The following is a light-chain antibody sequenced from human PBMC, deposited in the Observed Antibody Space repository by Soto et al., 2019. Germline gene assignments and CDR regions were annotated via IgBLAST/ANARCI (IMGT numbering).Light chain of an antibody. J-gene: IGLJ3*02. CDR2: EVS. CDR1: SSDVGGYNY. V-gene: IGLV2-8*01. Sequence: QSALTQPPSASGSPGQSVTISCTGTSSDVGGYNYLSWYQQHPGKAPKLMIYEVSNRPSGVPDRFSGSKSDNTASLTVSGLRAEDEADYYCKSYAGSNTWVFGGGTKLTVL. CDR3: KSYAGSNTWV.